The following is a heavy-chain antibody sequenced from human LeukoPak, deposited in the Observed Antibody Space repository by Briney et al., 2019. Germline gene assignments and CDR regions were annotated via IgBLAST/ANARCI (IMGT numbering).Heavy chain of an antibody. J-gene: IGHJ4*02. CDR3: ASGLPYDILTGYSAPDY. V-gene: IGHV3-7*01. Sequence: GGSLRLSCVASGFTFSDYWMSWVRQAPGKGLEWVANIDQDGSEEYYVDSVKGRFTISRDNAKNSLYLQMNSLRAEDTAVYYCASGLPYDILTGYSAPDYWGQGTLVTVSS. CDR2: IDQDGSEE. D-gene: IGHD3-9*01. CDR1: GFTFSDYW.